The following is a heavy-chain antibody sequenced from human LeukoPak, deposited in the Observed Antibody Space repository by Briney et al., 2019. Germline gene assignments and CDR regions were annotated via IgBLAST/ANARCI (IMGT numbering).Heavy chain of an antibody. V-gene: IGHV4-4*07. D-gene: IGHD3-22*01. CDR3: AREVSAGWRSSGSPSSSGKFDY. CDR1: GGSISSYY. Sequence: SETLSLTCTVSGGSISSYYWSWIRQPAGKGLEWIGRIYTSGSTNYNPSLKSRVTMSVDTSKNQFSLKLSSVTAADTAVDYCAREVSAGWRSSGSPSSSGKFDYWGQGTLVTVSS. J-gene: IGHJ4*02. CDR2: IYTSGST.